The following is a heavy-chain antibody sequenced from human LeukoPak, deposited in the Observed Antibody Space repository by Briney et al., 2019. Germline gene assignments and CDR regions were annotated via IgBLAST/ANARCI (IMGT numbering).Heavy chain of an antibody. CDR1: GGSISSGSYY. CDR2: IYTSGST. J-gene: IGHJ6*03. D-gene: IGHD6-6*01. CDR3: ARARSSLQPYYYYYYMDV. Sequence: SQTLSLTCTVSGGSISSGSYYWSWIRQPAGKGLEWIGRIYTSGSTNYNPSLKSRVTISVDTSKNQFSLKLSSVTAADTAVYYCARARSSLQPYYYYYYMDVWGKGTTVTVSS. V-gene: IGHV4-61*02.